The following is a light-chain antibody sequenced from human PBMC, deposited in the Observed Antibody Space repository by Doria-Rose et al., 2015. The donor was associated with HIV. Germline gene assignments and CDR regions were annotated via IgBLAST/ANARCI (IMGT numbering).Light chain of an antibody. CDR3: HQYGTSWT. Sequence: TQSPGTLSLSPGERATLSCRASQSFRSTYLAWYRQKPGQAPSLLIYDGSTRATGIPDRFSASGSGTDFTLTINRLEPEDFALYYCHQYGTSWTFGQGTKVEI. J-gene: IGKJ1*01. CDR2: DGS. V-gene: IGKV3-20*01. CDR1: QSFRSTY.